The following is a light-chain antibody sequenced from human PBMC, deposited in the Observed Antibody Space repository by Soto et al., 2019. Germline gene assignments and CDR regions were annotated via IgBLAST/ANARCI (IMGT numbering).Light chain of an antibody. J-gene: IGLJ2*01. CDR2: EVR. Sequence: QSALTQPASVSGSPGQSITISCTGSNSDVGGYDSVSWYQQHPGKAPKLMISEVRNRPSGVSNRFSGSKSGNTASLTISGLQADDEADYYCSSYSRINPRVVFGGGTKVTVL. V-gene: IGLV2-14*01. CDR3: SSYSRINPRVV. CDR1: NSDVGGYDS.